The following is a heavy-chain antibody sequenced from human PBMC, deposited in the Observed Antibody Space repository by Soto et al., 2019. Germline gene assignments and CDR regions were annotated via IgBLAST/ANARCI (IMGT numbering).Heavy chain of an antibody. J-gene: IGHJ1*01. D-gene: IGHD3-3*01. CDR2: IYYSGST. V-gene: IGHV4-59*01. CDR1: GGSISSYY. CDR3: AGGKANYDFWSGYYFQH. Sequence: ASETLSLTCTVPGGSISSYYWSWIRQPPGKGLEWIGYIYYSGSTNYNPSLKSRVTISVDTSKNQFSLKLSSVTAADTAVYYCAGGKANYDFWSGYYFQHWGQGTLVTVSS.